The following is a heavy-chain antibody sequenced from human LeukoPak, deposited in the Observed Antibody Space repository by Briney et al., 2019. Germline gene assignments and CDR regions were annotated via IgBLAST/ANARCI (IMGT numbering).Heavy chain of an antibody. Sequence: ASVKVSCKAPGYTFTSYDINWVRQATGQGLEWMGWMNPNSGNTGYAQKFQGRVTMTRNTSISTAYMELSSLRSEDTAVYYCARGSSLVYYYDSSGYSDWGQGTLVTVSS. D-gene: IGHD3-22*01. V-gene: IGHV1-8*01. J-gene: IGHJ4*02. CDR3: ARGSSLVYYYDSSGYSD. CDR2: MNPNSGNT. CDR1: GYTFTSYD.